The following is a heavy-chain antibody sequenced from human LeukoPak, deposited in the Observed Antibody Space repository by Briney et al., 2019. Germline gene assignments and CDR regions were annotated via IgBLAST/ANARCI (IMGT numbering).Heavy chain of an antibody. CDR3: ARVISPDSYFYYSEYYYMDV. J-gene: IGHJ6*03. V-gene: IGHV4-4*07. Sequence: PSETLSLTCTVSGGSISSYYWSWIRQPAGKGLEWIGRIYISGSTNYNPSLKSRVTLSVDKSKNQFSLKLSSVTAADTAVYYCARVISPDSYFYYSEYYYMDVWGKGTTVTASS. CDR2: IYISGST. D-gene: IGHD3-22*01. CDR1: GGSISSYY.